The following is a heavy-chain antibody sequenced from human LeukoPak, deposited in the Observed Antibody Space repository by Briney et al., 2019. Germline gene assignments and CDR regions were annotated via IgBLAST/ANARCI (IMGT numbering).Heavy chain of an antibody. D-gene: IGHD3-22*01. J-gene: IGHJ4*02. V-gene: IGHV1-18*01. Sequence: ASVKVSCKASGYTFTSYGISWVRQAPGQGLEWMGWIGGYNGNTHYAQKLQGRVTMTTDTSTSTAFMELRSLRSDDTAVYYCARRNYYDNSGYYQYYFDYWGQGTLVTVSS. CDR2: IGGYNGNT. CDR1: GYTFTSYG. CDR3: ARRNYYDNSGYYQYYFDY.